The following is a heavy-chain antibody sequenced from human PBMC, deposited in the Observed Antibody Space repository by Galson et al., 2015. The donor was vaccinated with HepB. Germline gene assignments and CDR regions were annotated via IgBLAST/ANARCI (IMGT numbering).Heavy chain of an antibody. CDR3: ARSSILYYYYGMDV. CDR1: GFSLSTSGMC. CDR2: IDWDDDK. V-gene: IGHV2-70*01. Sequence: PALVKPTQTLTLTCTFSGFSLSTSGMCVSWIRQPPGKALEWLALIDWDDDKYYSTSLKTRLTISKDTSKNQVVLTMTNMDPVDTATYYCARSSILYYYYGMDVWGQGTTVTVSS. J-gene: IGHJ6*02. D-gene: IGHD4-11*01.